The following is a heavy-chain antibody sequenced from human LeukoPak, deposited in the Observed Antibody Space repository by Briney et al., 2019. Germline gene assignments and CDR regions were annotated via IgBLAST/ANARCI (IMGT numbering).Heavy chain of an antibody. V-gene: IGHV3-9*01. CDR3: AKDFHGARDY. J-gene: IGHJ4*02. Sequence: PGGSLRLSCAASGFTFDDYAMHWVRQAPGKGLEWVSGISWNSGSIGYADSVKGRFTISRDNAKNSLYLQMNSLRVEDTTMYYCAKDFHGARDYWGQGTLVTVSS. D-gene: IGHD4-17*01. CDR2: ISWNSGSI. CDR1: GFTFDDYA.